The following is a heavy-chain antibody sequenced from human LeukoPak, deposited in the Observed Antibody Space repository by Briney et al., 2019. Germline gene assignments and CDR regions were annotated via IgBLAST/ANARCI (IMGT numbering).Heavy chain of an antibody. CDR3: ARQGLHDAFDI. J-gene: IGHJ3*02. CDR1: GGTFSSYT. CDR2: IIPILGIV. V-gene: IGHV1-69*02. Sequence: GSSVKVSCKASGGTFSSYTISWVRQAPGQGLEWMGRIIPILGIVNYAQKFQGRVTITADKSTSTAYMELSSLRSEDTAVYYCARQGLHDAFDIWGQGTMVTVSS.